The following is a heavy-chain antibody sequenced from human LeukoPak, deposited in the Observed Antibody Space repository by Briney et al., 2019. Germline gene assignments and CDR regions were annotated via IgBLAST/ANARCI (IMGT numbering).Heavy chain of an antibody. V-gene: IGHV3-13*05. CDR2: IGSAGDP. J-gene: IGHJ4*02. Sequence: PGGSLRLSCAASGFTFSSYDMHWVRQGAGKGLEWVSTIGSAGDPYYAGSVKGRFTISRDNSKNTLYLQMNSLRAEDTAVYYCATAPSGSGTFLDYWGQGTLVTVSS. D-gene: IGHD3-10*01. CDR3: ATAPSGSGTFLDY. CDR1: GFTFSSYD.